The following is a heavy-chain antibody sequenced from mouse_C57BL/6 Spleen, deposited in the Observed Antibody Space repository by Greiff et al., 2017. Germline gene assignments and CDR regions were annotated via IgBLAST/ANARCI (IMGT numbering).Heavy chain of an antibody. V-gene: IGHV5-15*04. J-gene: IGHJ2*01. CDR3: ARLGLRREYYFDY. CDR2: ISNLAYSI. Sequence: EVQLVESGGGLVQPGGSLKLSCAASGFTFSDYGMAWVRQAPRKGPEWVAFISNLAYSIYYADTVTGRFTISRENAKNTLYLEMSSLRSEDTAMYYCARLGLRREYYFDYWGQGTTLTVSS. CDR1: GFTFSDYG. D-gene: IGHD2-4*01.